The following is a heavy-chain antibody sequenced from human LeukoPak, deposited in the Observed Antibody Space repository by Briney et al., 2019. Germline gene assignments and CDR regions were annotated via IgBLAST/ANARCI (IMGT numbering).Heavy chain of an antibody. CDR2: IYYSGST. J-gene: IGHJ4*02. CDR1: GGSISSSSYC. Sequence: PSETLSLTCTVSGGSISSSSYCWGWIRQPPGKGLEWIGTIYYSGSTYYNPSLKSRVTISVDTSKNQFSLKLSSVTAADTAVYYCARLRAMNAFGGVIVLYERLPFDYWGQGTLVTVSS. V-gene: IGHV4-39*01. D-gene: IGHD3-16*02. CDR3: ARLRAMNAFGGVIVLYERLPFDY.